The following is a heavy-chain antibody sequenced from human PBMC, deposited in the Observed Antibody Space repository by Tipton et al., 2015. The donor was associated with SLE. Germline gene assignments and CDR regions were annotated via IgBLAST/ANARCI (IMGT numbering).Heavy chain of an antibody. J-gene: IGHJ4*02. CDR1: GNTFSNNA. V-gene: IGHV1-69*05. D-gene: IGHD6-13*01. CDR2: IIPILGIA. Sequence: QSGAEVKKPGSSVKVSCKASGNTFSNNAINWVRQAPGQGLEWMGGIIPILGIANYAQKFQGRVTITTDESTSTAYMELSSLRSGDTAVYYCASGDSSSWLYFDYWGQGTLVTVSS. CDR3: ASGDSSSWLYFDY.